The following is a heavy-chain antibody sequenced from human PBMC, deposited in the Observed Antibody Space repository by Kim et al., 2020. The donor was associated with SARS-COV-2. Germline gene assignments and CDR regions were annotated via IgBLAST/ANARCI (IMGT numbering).Heavy chain of an antibody. V-gene: IGHV3-9*01. D-gene: IGHD2-15*01. CDR2: ISRNSGSI. CDR1: GFTFDDYA. CDR3: ANGRLGDIVGWEFDY. J-gene: IGHJ4*02. Sequence: GGSLRLSCAASGFTFDDYAMHWVRQAPGKGLEWVSGISRNSGSIGYADSVKGRFTISRDNAKNSLYLQMNSLRAEDTALYYCANGRLGDIVGWEFDYWGQGTLVTVSS.